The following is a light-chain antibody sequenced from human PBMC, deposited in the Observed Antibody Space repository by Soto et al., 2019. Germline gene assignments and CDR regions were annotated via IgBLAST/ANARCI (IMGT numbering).Light chain of an antibody. CDR2: RTS. J-gene: IGKJ1*01. CDR1: QSVSSSY. V-gene: IGKV3-20*01. Sequence: DILMTQSPATLSVSPGERAILSCRASQSVSSSYLAWYQQKPGQAPRLLIYRTSNRATGIPDRFSGSGSGTDFTLTISRLEPEDFAVYWCQQYDSSPRTFGQGTKVDIK. CDR3: QQYDSSPRT.